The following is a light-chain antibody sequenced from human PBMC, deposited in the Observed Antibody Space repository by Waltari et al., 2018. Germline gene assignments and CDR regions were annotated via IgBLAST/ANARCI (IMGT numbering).Light chain of an antibody. CDR2: DSS. V-gene: IGKV3-20*01. CDR1: QNITNNY. CDR3: QQYENSPLT. Sequence: EVILTQSPDTLSLSPGARATLSCRASQNITNNYLAWYQQKPGMAPRHLIYDSSRRATGVPDRFSGSGSGTDFTLTIGRLEPEDYAVYYCQQYENSPLTFGGGTQVETK. J-gene: IGKJ4*01.